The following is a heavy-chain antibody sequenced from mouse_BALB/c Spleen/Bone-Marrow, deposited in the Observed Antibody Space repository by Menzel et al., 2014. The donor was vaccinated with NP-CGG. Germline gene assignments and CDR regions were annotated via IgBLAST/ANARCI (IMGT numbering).Heavy chain of an antibody. CDR3: ATGYYAMDS. CDR1: GYTFTSYW. V-gene: IGHV1-7*01. CDR2: INPTSGYT. J-gene: IGHJ4*01. Sequence: QVQLQQSGADLAKPGASVKMSCKASGYTFTSYWMHWVKQRPGQGLEWIGYINPTSGYTEYNQKFKDKATLTADKSSSTAYMQLGSLTSEDSAVYYCATGYYAMDSWGQGSSVTVSS.